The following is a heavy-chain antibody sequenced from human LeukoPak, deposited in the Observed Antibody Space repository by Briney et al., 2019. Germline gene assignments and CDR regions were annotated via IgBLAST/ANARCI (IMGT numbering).Heavy chain of an antibody. D-gene: IGHD3-10*01. CDR2: IYYSGST. CDR1: GGSISSGGYY. J-gene: IGHJ4*02. V-gene: IGHV4-31*03. Sequence: RPSETLSLTCTVSGGSISSGGYYWSWIRQHPGKGLEWIGYIYYSGSTYYNPSLQSRVSISVHTSKNQFSLELSSVTAADTAVYYCARFGSGSGNDHWGQGTLVTVSS. CDR3: ARFGSGSGNDH.